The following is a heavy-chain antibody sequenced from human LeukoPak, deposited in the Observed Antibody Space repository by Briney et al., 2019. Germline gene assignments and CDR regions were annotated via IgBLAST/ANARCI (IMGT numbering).Heavy chain of an antibody. CDR3: VRAMAPLDTFNYKYAMDV. Sequence: ASVKVSCKASGYTFNNHDINWVRQAPGQGLEWMGWMNPNSGNTGYAQKFQGRFTLTRETFISTAYMELSSLRSDDTAVYYCVRAMAPLDTFNYKYAMDVWGQGTMVTVSS. J-gene: IGHJ6*02. D-gene: IGHD5-24*01. CDR2: MNPNSGNT. CDR1: GYTFNNHD. V-gene: IGHV1-8*01.